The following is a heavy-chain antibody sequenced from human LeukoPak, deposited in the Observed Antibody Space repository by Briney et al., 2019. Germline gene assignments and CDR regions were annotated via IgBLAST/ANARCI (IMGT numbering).Heavy chain of an antibody. CDR2: IIPIFGTA. D-gene: IGHD3/OR15-3a*01. CDR3: ARLGLSPLFDAFDI. J-gene: IGHJ3*02. CDR1: GYTFTSYY. Sequence: ASVKVSCKASGYTFTSYYMHWVRQAPGQGLEWMGGIIPIFGTANYAQKFQGRVTMTTDTSTSTAYMELRSLRSDDTAVYYCARLGLSPLFDAFDIWGQGTMVTVSS. V-gene: IGHV1-46*01.